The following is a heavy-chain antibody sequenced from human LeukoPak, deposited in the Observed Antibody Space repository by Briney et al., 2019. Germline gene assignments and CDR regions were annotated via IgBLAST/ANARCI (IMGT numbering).Heavy chain of an antibody. CDR1: GGSFSGYY. D-gene: IGHD4-23*01. Sequence: PSETLSLTCAVYGGSFSGYYWSWIRQPAGKGLEWIGRIYTSGSTNYNPSLKSRVTMSVDTSKNQFSLKLSSVTAADTAVYYCARDFFYGGNRYYFDDWGQGTLVTVSS. CDR3: ARDFFYGGNRYYFDD. J-gene: IGHJ4*02. V-gene: IGHV4-4*07. CDR2: IYTSGST.